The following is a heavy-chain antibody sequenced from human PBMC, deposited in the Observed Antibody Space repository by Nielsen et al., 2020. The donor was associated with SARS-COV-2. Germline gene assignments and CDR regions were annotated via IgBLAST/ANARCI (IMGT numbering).Heavy chain of an antibody. D-gene: IGHD3-22*01. CDR1: GGSISSGGYY. J-gene: IGHJ4*02. Sequence: SETLSLTCTVSGGSISSGGYYWSWIRQHPGKGLEWIGYIYYSGSTYYNPSLKSRVTISVDTSKNQFSLKLSSVTAADTAVYYCARGLNYYDSSGPLGRWGQGTLVTVSS. V-gene: IGHV4-61*08. CDR2: IYYSGST. CDR3: ARGLNYYDSSGPLGR.